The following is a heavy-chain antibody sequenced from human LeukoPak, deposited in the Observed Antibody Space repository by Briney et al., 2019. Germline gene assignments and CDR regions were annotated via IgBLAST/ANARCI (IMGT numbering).Heavy chain of an antibody. CDR3: ARLVGAMGPSYYYYYMDV. CDR1: GGSFSGYY. CDR2: INHSGST. Sequence: PSGTLSLTCAVYGGSFSGYYWSWIRQPPGKGLEWIGEINHSGSTNYNPSLKSRVTISVDTSKNQFSLKLSSVTAADTAVYYCARLVGAMGPSYYYYYMDVWGKGTTVTISS. D-gene: IGHD1-26*01. J-gene: IGHJ6*03. V-gene: IGHV4-34*01.